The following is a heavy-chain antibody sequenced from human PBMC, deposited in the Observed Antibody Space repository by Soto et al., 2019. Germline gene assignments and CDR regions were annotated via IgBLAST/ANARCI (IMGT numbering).Heavy chain of an antibody. V-gene: IGHV1-2*04. J-gene: IGHJ6*02. CDR3: ARDMGIAAAGAYYYGMDV. Sequence: ASVKVSCKASGYTFTGYYMHWVRQAPGQGLEWMGWINPNSGGTNYAQKFQGWVTMTRDTSISTAYMELSRLRSDDTAVYYCARDMGIAAAGAYYYGMDVWGQGTTVTVSS. D-gene: IGHD6-13*01. CDR2: INPNSGGT. CDR1: GYTFTGYY.